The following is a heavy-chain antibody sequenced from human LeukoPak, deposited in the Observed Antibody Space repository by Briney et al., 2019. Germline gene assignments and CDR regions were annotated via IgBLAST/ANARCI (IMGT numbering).Heavy chain of an antibody. CDR1: GGSISSYY. CDR2: IYYSGST. J-gene: IGHJ5*02. Sequence: SETLSLTCTVSGGSISSYYWSWIRQPPGKGLEWIGYIYYSGSTKYNPSLKSRVTISVDTSKNQFSLKLSSVTAADTAVYYCARVIEGQVDWFDPWGQGTLVTVSS. V-gene: IGHV4-59*01. CDR3: ARVIEGQVDWFDP. D-gene: IGHD1-26*01.